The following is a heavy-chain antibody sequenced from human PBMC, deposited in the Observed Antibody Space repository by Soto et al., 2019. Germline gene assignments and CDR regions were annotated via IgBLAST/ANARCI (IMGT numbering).Heavy chain of an antibody. V-gene: IGHV3-74*01. CDR3: ARGIGYSAQDY. D-gene: IGHD1-1*01. Sequence: VGSLRLSGAASGFTFSDYWMHWVRQVPGKGLVWVSRISGDMSSTNYADSVKGRFTISRDNAKNTLYVQMNSLRAEDTAVYYCARGIGYSAQDYWGQGTPVTVSS. J-gene: IGHJ4*02. CDR1: GFTFSDYW. CDR2: ISGDMSST.